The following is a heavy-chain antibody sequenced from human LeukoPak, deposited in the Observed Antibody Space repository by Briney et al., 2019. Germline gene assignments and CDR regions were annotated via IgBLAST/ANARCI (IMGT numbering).Heavy chain of an antibody. CDR3: ARGANTHFDY. J-gene: IGHJ4*02. V-gene: IGHV3-13*04. CDR2: IGTAGDT. Sequence: GGSLRLSCAASGFTFSNYDMHWVRQATGKGLEWVSAIGTAGDTYYPGSVRGRFTMSRENAKNSLYLQMNSLTAGDAAVYYCARGANTHFDYWGQGILVTVSS. CDR1: GFTFSNYD. D-gene: IGHD1-26*01.